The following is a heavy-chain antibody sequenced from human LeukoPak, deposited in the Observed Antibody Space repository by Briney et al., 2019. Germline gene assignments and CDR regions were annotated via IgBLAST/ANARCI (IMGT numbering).Heavy chain of an antibody. CDR3: ARDPAYGDYVWFDP. Sequence: SVKVSCKASGGTFSSYAISWVRQAPGQGLEWMGGIIPIFGTANYAQNFQGRVTMTRDTSISTAYMELSRLRSDDTAVYYCARDPAYGDYVWFDPWGQGTLVTVSS. J-gene: IGHJ5*02. CDR1: GGTFSSYA. V-gene: IGHV1-69*05. CDR2: IIPIFGTA. D-gene: IGHD4-17*01.